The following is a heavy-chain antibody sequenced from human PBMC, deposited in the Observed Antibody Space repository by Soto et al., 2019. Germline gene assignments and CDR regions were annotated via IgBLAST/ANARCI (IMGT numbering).Heavy chain of an antibody. V-gene: IGHV3-7*01. Sequence: PGGSLRLSCAASGFTFSSYWMSWVRQAPGKGLEWVANIKHDGSEKYYVDSVKGRFTIPRDNAKNSLYLQMNSLRAEDTAVFYCARVKWFGSYHWFDPWRQGTLVTVSS. CDR2: IKHDGSEK. J-gene: IGHJ5*02. D-gene: IGHD3-10*01. CDR3: ARVKWFGSYHWFDP. CDR1: GFTFSSYW.